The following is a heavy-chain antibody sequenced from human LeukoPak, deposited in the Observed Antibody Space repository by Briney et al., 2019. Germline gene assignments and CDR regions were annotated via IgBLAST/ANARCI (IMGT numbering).Heavy chain of an antibody. V-gene: IGHV3-48*03. CDR2: ISSSGSTI. CDR1: GFTFSSYE. Sequence: GGSLRLSCAASGFTFSSYEMNWVRQAPGKGLEWVSYISSSGSTIYYADSVKGRFTISRDNAKNSLYLQMNSLRAEDTAMYYCARDRGYFDNWGQGTLVTVSS. CDR3: ARDRGYFDN. J-gene: IGHJ4*02.